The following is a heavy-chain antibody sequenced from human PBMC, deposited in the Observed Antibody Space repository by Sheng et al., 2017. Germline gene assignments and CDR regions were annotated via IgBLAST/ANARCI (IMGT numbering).Heavy chain of an antibody. D-gene: IGHD4-17*01. CDR1: GGSFSGYY. CDR2: INHSGST. V-gene: IGHV4-34*01. CDR3: ARGPPTAYGGNLGQATTPHNWFDP. Sequence: QVQLQQWGAGLLKPSETLSLTCAVYGGSFSGYYWSWIRQPPGKGLEWIGEINHSGSTNYNPSLKSRVTISVDTSKNQFSLKLSSVTAADTAVYYCARGPPTAYGGNLGQATTPHNWFDPWGQGTLVTVSS. J-gene: IGHJ5*02.